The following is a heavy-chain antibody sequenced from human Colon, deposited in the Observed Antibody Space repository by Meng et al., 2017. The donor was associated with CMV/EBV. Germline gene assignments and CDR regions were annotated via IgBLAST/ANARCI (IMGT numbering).Heavy chain of an antibody. V-gene: IGHV1-24*01. CDR2: FDPEDGET. CDR3: AAKPVRAYYYGMDV. CDR1: GYPITDYH. D-gene: IGHD1-14*01. J-gene: IGHJ6*02. Sequence: ASVKVSCKASGYPITDYHLYWVRQAPGKGLEWLGGFDPEDGETFSAQKFQGRLTLTEDTSTDTAFMELSSLKSEDTALYYCAAKPVRAYYYGMDVWGQGTTVTVSS.